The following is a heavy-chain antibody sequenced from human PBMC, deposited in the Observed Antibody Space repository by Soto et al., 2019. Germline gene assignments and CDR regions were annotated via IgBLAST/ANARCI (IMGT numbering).Heavy chain of an antibody. V-gene: IGHV3-21*01. CDR2: ISSSSSYI. D-gene: IGHD6-6*01. CDR1: GFTFSSYS. CDR3: ARDLYSSSARYFDY. J-gene: IGHJ4*02. Sequence: EVQLVESGGGLVKPGGSLRLSCAASGFTFSSYSMNWVRQAPGKGLEWVSSISSSSSYIYYADSVKGRFTISRDNAKNSLYVHMNGLRAEDTAVYYCARDLYSSSARYFDYWGQGTLVTVSS.